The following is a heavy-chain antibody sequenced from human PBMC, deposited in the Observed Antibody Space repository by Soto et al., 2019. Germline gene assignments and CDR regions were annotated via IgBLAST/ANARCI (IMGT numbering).Heavy chain of an antibody. CDR2: IKQDGAEK. V-gene: IGHV3-7*01. CDR1: GFTFNNHW. D-gene: IGHD4-4*01. CDR3: ARMSVNWLDP. J-gene: IGHJ5*02. Sequence: PGGSLRLSCAASGFTFNNHWMTWARQAPGKGLEWVANIKQDGAEKYYVDSVKGRFTISRDNAKNSLYLQMDSLRAEDTAIYYCARMSVNWLDPWGQGTLVTVSS.